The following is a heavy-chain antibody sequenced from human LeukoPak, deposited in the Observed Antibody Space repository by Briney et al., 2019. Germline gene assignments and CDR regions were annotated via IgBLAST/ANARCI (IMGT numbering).Heavy chain of an antibody. CDR1: GFTVSSNY. CDR3: VSSHRGWPYY. V-gene: IGHV3-53*01. CDR2: IYSGGST. Sequence: QPGGSLTLSCAASGFTVSSNYMSWVRQAPGKGLEWVSVIYSGGSTYYADSVKGRFTISRDNSKNTLYLQMNSLRAEDTAVYYCVSSHRGWPYYWGQGTLVTVSS. J-gene: IGHJ4*02. D-gene: IGHD6-13*01.